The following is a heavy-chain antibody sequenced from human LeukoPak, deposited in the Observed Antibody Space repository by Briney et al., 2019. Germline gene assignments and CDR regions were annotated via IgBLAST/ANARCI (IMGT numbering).Heavy chain of an antibody. V-gene: IGHV3-7*02. CDR1: GFTFSSYW. Sequence: GGSLRLSCAASGFTFSSYWMSWVRQASGRGLEWVANIKQNGSQKYYVDSVKGRFTISRDNAKNSLYLQMNSLRAEDTAVYYCARLQKRDSRDYWGQGTLVTVSS. CDR2: IKQNGSQK. J-gene: IGHJ4*02. D-gene: IGHD4-11*01. CDR3: ARLQKRDSRDY.